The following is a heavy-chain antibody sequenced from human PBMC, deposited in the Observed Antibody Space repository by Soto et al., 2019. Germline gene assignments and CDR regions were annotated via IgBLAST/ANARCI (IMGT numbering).Heavy chain of an antibody. J-gene: IGHJ3*02. Sequence: SEPLCLTCAVSGGYIISGGYSWSWIRQPPGKGLEWIGYIYHSGSTYYNPSLKSRVTISVDRSKNQFSLKLSSVTAADTAVYYCARACGGDCYPHDAFDIWGQGTMVTVSS. V-gene: IGHV4-30-2*01. CDR1: GGYIISGGYS. CDR3: ARACGGDCYPHDAFDI. CDR2: IYHSGST. D-gene: IGHD2-21*02.